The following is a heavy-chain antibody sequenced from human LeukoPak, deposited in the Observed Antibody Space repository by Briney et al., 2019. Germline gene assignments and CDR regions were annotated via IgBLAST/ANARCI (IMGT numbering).Heavy chain of an antibody. J-gene: IGHJ4*02. CDR1: GGSISSSSYY. CDR2: IYYSGST. V-gene: IGHV4-39*01. Sequence: SETLSLTCTVSGGSISSSSYYWGWIRQPPGKGLEWIGTIYYSGSTYYNPSLKSRVTISVDTSKNQFSLKLSSVTAADTAVYYCARLGHRDYFDYWGQGTLVTVSS. CDR3: ARLGHRDYFDY.